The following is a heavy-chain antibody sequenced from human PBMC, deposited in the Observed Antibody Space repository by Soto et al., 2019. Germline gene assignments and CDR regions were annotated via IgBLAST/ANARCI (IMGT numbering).Heavy chain of an antibody. CDR2: ISYDGSNK. Sequence: GGSLRLSCEGSGLTFSSYSMHWVRQAPGKGLEWVAVISYDGSNKYYADSVKGRFTISRDNSKNTLYLQMNSLRAEDTAVYYCAKGRTITVAGPEFDYWGQGTLVTVSS. CDR1: GLTFSSYS. V-gene: IGHV3-30*02. CDR3: AKGRTITVAGPEFDY. J-gene: IGHJ4*02. D-gene: IGHD6-19*01.